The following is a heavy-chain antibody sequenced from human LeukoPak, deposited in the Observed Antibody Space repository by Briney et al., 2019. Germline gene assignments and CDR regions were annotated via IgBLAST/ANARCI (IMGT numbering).Heavy chain of an antibody. CDR2: IKSDVSSR. CDR1: GFTFSTPW. V-gene: IGHV3-74*01. D-gene: IGHD2-21*02. CDR3: TAIRPDY. J-gene: IGHJ4*02. Sequence: GGSLRLSCAPSGFTFSTPWMHSVRQAPGKGLVWVARIKSDVSSRDYADSVKGRFTISRDDANNILYLQMNSLRAEDTAVYYCTAIRPDYWGQGTVVTVSS.